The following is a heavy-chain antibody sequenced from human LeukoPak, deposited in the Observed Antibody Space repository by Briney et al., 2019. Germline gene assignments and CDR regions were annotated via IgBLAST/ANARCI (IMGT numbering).Heavy chain of an antibody. D-gene: IGHD2-21*02. CDR1: GGPFSGYY. V-gene: IGHV4-34*01. CDR2: INHSGST. Sequence: SETLSLTCAVYGGPFSGYYWSWIRQPPGKGLEWIGEINHSGSTNYNPSLKSRVTISVDTSKNQFSLKLSSVTAADTAVYYCARVGRVTSGYYFDYWGQGTLVTVSS. CDR3: ARVGRVTSGYYFDY. J-gene: IGHJ4*02.